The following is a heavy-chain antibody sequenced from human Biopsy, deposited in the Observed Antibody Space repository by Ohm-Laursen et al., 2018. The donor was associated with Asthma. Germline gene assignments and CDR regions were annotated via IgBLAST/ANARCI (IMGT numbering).Heavy chain of an antibody. CDR3: AREGVAGTHIED. CDR1: GFAVSRDY. CDR2: ISYDGSSI. Sequence: SLRLSCAASGFAVSRDYMFWVRQAPGKGLEWVAVISYDGSSIYYADSVKGRFTISRDNSKNTLSLQMNSLTAEDMAVYYCAREGVAGTHIEDWGQGTLVTVSS. V-gene: IGHV3-30-3*01. D-gene: IGHD6-19*01. J-gene: IGHJ4*02.